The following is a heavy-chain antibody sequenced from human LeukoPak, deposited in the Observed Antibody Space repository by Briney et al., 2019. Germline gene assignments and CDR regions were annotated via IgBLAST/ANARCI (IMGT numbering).Heavy chain of an antibody. CDR1: GGSIRSYY. D-gene: IGHD3-3*01. CDR3: ARGNYDYWRPQHAFDI. Sequence: KPAETLSLTCTVSGGSIRSYYWSWIRQPPGKGLEWIGYIYYSGSTNYNPSLKSRVTISVDTSKNQLSLKLSSITAADTAVYFCARGNYDYWRPQHAFDIWGQGTMVTVSS. J-gene: IGHJ3*02. V-gene: IGHV4-59*01. CDR2: IYYSGST.